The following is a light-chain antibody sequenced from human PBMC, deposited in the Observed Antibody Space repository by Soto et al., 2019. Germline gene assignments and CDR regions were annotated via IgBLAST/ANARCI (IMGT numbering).Light chain of an antibody. J-gene: IGKJ5*01. V-gene: IGKV3-20*01. Sequence: EIVLTQSPGTLSLSPGERATLSCRASQSVTSGYLAWYQQKPGQAPMLLMYGTSSSATGIPDRCSVNGSGTYVTLTITRLGHEDFVVYYCHDHADSSIPCGQGTRLEIK. CDR2: GTS. CDR3: HDHADSSIP. CDR1: QSVTSGY.